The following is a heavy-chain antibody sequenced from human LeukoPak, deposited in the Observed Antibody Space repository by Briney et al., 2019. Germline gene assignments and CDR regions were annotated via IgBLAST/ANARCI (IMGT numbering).Heavy chain of an antibody. Sequence: GGSLRLSCAASGFTFSDYYMSWVRQAPGKGLEWVSAISGSGGSTHYADSVKDRFTISRDNSKNTLYLQMNSLRAEDTAVYYCAKAAAAIPNYYYYYGMDVWGQGTTVTVSS. CDR3: AKAAAAIPNYYYYYGMDV. V-gene: IGHV3-23*01. D-gene: IGHD2-2*02. CDR2: ISGSGGST. J-gene: IGHJ6*02. CDR1: GFTFSDYY.